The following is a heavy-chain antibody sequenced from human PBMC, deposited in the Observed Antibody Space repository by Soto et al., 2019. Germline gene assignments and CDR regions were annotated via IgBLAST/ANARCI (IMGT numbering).Heavy chain of an antibody. J-gene: IGHJ6*02. CDR2: ISAYNGNT. D-gene: IGHD2-15*01. CDR3: ARVGYCSGGSCYSAYYYYGMDV. Sequence: GASVQVSCKASGYTFTSYGISWVRQAPGQGLEWMGWISAYNGNTNYAQKLQGRVTMTTDTSTSTAYMELRSLRSDDTAVYYCARVGYCSGGSCYSAYYYYGMDVWGQGTTVTVSS. CDR1: GYTFTSYG. V-gene: IGHV1-18*04.